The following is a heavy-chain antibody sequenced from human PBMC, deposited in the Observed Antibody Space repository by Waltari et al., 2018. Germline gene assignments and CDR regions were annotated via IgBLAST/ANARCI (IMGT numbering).Heavy chain of an antibody. CDR3: ARGLRIAARPGGRSAFDI. CDR2: INHSGST. CDR1: GGSFSGYY. D-gene: IGHD6-6*01. J-gene: IGHJ3*02. Sequence: QVQLQQWGAGLLKPSETLSLTCAVYGGSFSGYYWSWIRPPPGKGRELIGEINHSGSTNYNPSLKSRVTISVDTSKNQFSLKLSSVTAADTAVYYCARGLRIAARPGGRSAFDIWGQGTMVTVSS. V-gene: IGHV4-34*01.